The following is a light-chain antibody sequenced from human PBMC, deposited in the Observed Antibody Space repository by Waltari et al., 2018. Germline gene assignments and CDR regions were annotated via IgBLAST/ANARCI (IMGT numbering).Light chain of an antibody. CDR3: CSYAGSSTFGVV. V-gene: IGLV2-23*02. J-gene: IGLJ2*01. CDR1: SSDVGSYNL. CDR2: EVS. Sequence: QSALTQPASVSGSPGQSITISCTGTSSDVGSYNLFPWYQQHPGKAPKLMIYEVSKRPSGVSNRFSGSKSGNTASLTISGLQAEDEADYYCCSYAGSSTFGVVFGGGTKLTVL.